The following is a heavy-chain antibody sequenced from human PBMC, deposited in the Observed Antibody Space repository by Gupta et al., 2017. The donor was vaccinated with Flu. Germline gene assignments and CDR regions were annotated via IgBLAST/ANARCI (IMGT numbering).Heavy chain of an antibody. J-gene: IGHJ4*02. D-gene: IGHD1-1*01. CDR1: GDSFTSNSAA. Sequence: QVQLQQSGPGLVKPSQTLSLTCAISGDSFTSNSAAWSWIRQSPLRGLEWLGRAYYRSNWYSNYAGSVKSRITINPDTSKNQFSLHLNSVTPEDTAVYYCAREYTDAYYFDYWGQGTLVTVSS. V-gene: IGHV6-1*01. CDR2: AYYRSNWYS. CDR3: AREYTDAYYFDY.